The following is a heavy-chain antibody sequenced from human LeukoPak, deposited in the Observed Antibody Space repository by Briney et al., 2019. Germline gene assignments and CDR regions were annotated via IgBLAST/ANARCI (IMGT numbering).Heavy chain of an antibody. CDR2: IKTNPDGGTT. CDR3: ATAARPGQQLAHYYYYYYMDV. D-gene: IGHD6-13*01. V-gene: IGHV3-15*01. J-gene: IGHJ6*03. Sequence: PGGSLRLSCAASGLTFSDAWMNWVRQAPGKGLEWVGRIKTNPDGGTTDYAAPVKGRFTISRDDSKNTLYLQMNSLKTEDTAVYYCATAARPGQQLAHYYYYYYMDVWGKGTTVTISS. CDR1: GLTFSDAW.